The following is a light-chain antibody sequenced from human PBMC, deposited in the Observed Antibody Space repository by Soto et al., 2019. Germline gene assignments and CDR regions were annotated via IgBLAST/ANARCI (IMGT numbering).Light chain of an antibody. J-gene: IGLJ2*01. CDR3: SLYTSSSTLGVV. CDR2: DVS. CDR1: SSDVGGYNY. V-gene: IGLV2-14*01. Sequence: QSVLTQPASVSGSPGQSITISCTGTSSDVGGYNYVSWYQQHPGKAPKLMIYDVSNRPSGVSNRFSGSKSGNTASLTISGLQAEDEADYYCSLYTSSSTLGVVFGGGTKVTVL.